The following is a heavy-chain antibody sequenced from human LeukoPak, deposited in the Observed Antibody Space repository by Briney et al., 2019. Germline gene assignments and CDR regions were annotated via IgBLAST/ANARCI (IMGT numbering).Heavy chain of an antibody. CDR1: GFTFSSYS. CDR3: ARESYLYYYDSSGYYNWFDP. V-gene: IGHV3-21*01. J-gene: IGHJ5*02. D-gene: IGHD3-22*01. Sequence: PGGSLRLSCAASGFTFSSYSMNWVRQAPGKGLEWVSSISSSSSYIYYADSVKGRFTISRDNAKNSLYLQMNNLRAEDTAVYYCARESYLYYYDSSGYYNWFDPWGQGTLVTLSS. CDR2: ISSSSSYI.